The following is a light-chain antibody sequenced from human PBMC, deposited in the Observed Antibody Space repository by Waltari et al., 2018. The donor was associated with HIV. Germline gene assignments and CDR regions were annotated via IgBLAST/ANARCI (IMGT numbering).Light chain of an antibody. Sequence: QSALTQPASVSGSPGQSITISCTGTSSDVGGYNYVSWYQQHPGKAPKLMIFEVSNRPSGVSNRFSGSKSANTASLTISGLQAEDEADYYCAAWGNSLSLLFGGGTKLTVL. CDR2: EVS. CDR3: AAWGNSLSLL. J-gene: IGLJ2*01. V-gene: IGLV2-14*01. CDR1: SSDVGGYNY.